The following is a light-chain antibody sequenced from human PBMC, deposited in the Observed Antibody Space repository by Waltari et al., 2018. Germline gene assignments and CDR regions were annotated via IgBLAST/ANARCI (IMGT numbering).Light chain of an antibody. CDR3: QQYNNWRPLT. CDR2: HSS. J-gene: IGKJ4*01. Sequence: ETVMTQPPATLSVSAGESATLSCRASQAIGTSLAWYQQRPGQAPRLLIYHSSTRAAGVAARFSGSASGTESTLTISGLQSEDSAVYFCQQYNNWRPLTFGGGTKVEIK. V-gene: IGKV3-15*01. CDR1: QAIGTS.